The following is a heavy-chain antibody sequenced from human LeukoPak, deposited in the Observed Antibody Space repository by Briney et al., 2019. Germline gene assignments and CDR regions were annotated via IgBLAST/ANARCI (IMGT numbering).Heavy chain of an antibody. CDR3: ARDGSPQVAAAGDFDAFDI. D-gene: IGHD6-13*01. J-gene: IGHJ3*02. CDR1: GFTFSRLA. Sequence: PGGSLRLSCAASGFTFSRLAMTWVRQAPGEGLEWVSTISASGPYYADAVRGRFTISRDNSRNTLSLQMDSLRAEDTAVYYCARDGSPQVAAAGDFDAFDIWGQGTMVTVSS. CDR2: ISASGP. V-gene: IGHV3-23*01.